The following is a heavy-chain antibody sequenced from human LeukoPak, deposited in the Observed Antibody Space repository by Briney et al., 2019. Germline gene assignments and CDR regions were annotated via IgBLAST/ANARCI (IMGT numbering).Heavy chain of an antibody. J-gene: IGHJ4*02. D-gene: IGHD6-13*01. CDR3: ARGGYSSSWYYPFDY. V-gene: IGHV4-59*02. CDR2: IYYSGST. Sequence: SETLSLTCTVSGGSVSGYYWNWIRQPPGKGLEWIGYIYYSGSTNYNPSLKSRVTISVDTSKNQFSLKLSSVTAADTAVYYCARGGYSSSWYYPFDYWGQGTLVTVSS. CDR1: GGSVSGYY.